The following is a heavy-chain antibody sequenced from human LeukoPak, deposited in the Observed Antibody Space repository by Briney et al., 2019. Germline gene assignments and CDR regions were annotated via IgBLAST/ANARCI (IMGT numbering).Heavy chain of an antibody. CDR2: INWNGGST. CDR3: TKGSAVTTRYFDY. J-gene: IGHJ4*02. Sequence: GGSLRLSCAASGFTFDDYEMSWLRQAPGKGLEWVSGINWNGGSTGYADSVKGRFTISRDNAKNSLYLQMNSLRAEDTAVYYCTKGSAVTTRYFDYWGQGTLVTVSS. CDR1: GFTFDDYE. D-gene: IGHD4-11*01. V-gene: IGHV3-20*04.